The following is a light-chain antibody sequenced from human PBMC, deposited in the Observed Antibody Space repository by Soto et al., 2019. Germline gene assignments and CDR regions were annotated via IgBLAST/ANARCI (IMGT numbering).Light chain of an antibody. J-gene: IGLJ1*01. Sequence: QSVLTQPPSVSGAPGQRVTISCSGTSSSIGAGYEVHWYHQLPGTAPKLVVSGNGNRPSGVPDRLSASKSGTSASLAITGLQAEDEGDYYYQSYDSTLSARYVFGTGTKVTV. V-gene: IGLV1-40*01. CDR3: QSYDSTLSARYV. CDR1: SSSIGAGYE. CDR2: GNG.